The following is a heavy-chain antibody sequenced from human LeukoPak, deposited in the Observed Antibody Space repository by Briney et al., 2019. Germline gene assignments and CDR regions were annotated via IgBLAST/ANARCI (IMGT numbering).Heavy chain of an antibody. CDR3: ARGPYDSSGYYYSFDH. D-gene: IGHD3-22*01. CDR2: IIPIFGTA. J-gene: IGHJ4*02. CDR1: GGTFSSYA. V-gene: IGHV1-69*05. Sequence: SVKVSCKASGGTFSSYAISWVRQAPGPGLEWKGGIIPIFGTANYAQKFQGRVTITTDESTSTAYMELSSLRSEDTAVYYCARGPYDSSGYYYSFDHWGQGTLVTVSS.